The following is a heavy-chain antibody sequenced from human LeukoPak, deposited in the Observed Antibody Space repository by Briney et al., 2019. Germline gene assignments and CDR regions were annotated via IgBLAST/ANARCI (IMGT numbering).Heavy chain of an antibody. D-gene: IGHD6-6*01. CDR2: IYYSGST. CDR3: ARVRPQTRDFDY. J-gene: IGHJ4*02. Sequence: SETLSLTCTVSGGSISSSSYYWGWTRQPPGKGLEWIGSIYYSGSTYYNPSLKSRVTISVDTSKNQFSLKLSSVTAADTAVYYCARVRPQTRDFDYWGQGTLVTVSS. CDR1: GGSISSSSYY. V-gene: IGHV4-39*07.